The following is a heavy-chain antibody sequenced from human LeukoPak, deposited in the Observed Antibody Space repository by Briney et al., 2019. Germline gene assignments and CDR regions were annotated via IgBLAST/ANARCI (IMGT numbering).Heavy chain of an antibody. J-gene: IGHJ4*02. D-gene: IGHD5-18*01. V-gene: IGHV1-46*01. Sequence: ASVKVSCKASGYTFTNSYIHWVRQAPGQGLEWMGIINPSGGSTSYAQKFQGRVTMTRDMSTSTVYMELSSLRSEDTAVYYCARAPSPEGYSYGYYFDYWGQGTLVTVSS. CDR1: GYTFTNSY. CDR2: INPSGGST. CDR3: ARAPSPEGYSYGYYFDY.